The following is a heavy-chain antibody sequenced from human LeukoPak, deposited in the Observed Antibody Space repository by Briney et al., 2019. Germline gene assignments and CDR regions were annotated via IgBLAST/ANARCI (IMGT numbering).Heavy chain of an antibody. J-gene: IGHJ3*02. Sequence: GVSLRLSCAASGFTFSSYGMHWVRQAPGKGLEWVAVIWYGGSNKYYADSVKGRFTISRDNSKNTLYLQMNSLRAEDTAVYYCAKDRGSRSDDAFDIWGQGTMVTVSS. CDR2: IWYGGSNK. D-gene: IGHD2-15*01. V-gene: IGHV3-30*02. CDR3: AKDRGSRSDDAFDI. CDR1: GFTFSSYG.